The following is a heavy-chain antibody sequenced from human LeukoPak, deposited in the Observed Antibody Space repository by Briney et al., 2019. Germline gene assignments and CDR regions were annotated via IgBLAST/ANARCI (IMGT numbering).Heavy chain of an antibody. CDR3: AKDGED. CDR2: ISVSDSDT. V-gene: IGHV3-23*01. CDR1: GFSFSSYS. D-gene: IGHD2-21*01. J-gene: IGHJ4*02. Sequence: GGSLRLSCAASGFSFSSYSMNWVRQAPGKGLESVSTISVSDSDTHYADSVKGRFTTSRDNSKNTLYLHMDSLRADDTAVYYCAKDGEDWGQGTLVTVSS.